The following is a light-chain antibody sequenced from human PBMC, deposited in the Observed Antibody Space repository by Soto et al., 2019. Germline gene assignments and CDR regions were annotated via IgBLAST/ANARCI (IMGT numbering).Light chain of an antibody. Sequence: DIVMTQSPDSLAVSLGERATINCKSSQSVLHSSNNRNYLAWYQQKPGQPPKLLIYWAFTREYGVPDRFSGSGSGTDFTITISSLQVEDVAVYSCQQYLTSPLTFGGGTKVEIK. CDR1: QSVLHSSNNRNY. J-gene: IGKJ4*01. CDR3: QQYLTSPLT. V-gene: IGKV4-1*01. CDR2: WAF.